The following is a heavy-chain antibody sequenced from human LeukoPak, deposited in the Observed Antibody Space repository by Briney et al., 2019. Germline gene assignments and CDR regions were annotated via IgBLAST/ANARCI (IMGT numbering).Heavy chain of an antibody. Sequence: PGGSLRLSCVASGFTFSSYWMSWVRQAPGKGLEWVANIKQDGSEKYYVDSVRGRFTSSRDNDKNSLYLQMNSLRAEDTAVYSCARETPDSSGWDWGQGTLVTVSS. CDR1: GFTFSSYW. CDR2: IKQDGSEK. J-gene: IGHJ4*02. CDR3: ARETPDSSGWD. D-gene: IGHD6-19*01. V-gene: IGHV3-7*01.